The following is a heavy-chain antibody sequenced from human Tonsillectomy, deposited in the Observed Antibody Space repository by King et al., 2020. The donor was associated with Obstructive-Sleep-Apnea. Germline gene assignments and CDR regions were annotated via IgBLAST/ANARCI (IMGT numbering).Heavy chain of an antibody. CDR2: ISSSSSII. CDR3: ARGNRGGYHYFDY. Sequence: VQLVESGGGLVQPGGSLRLSCAASGFIFSRYSMNWVRQAPGKGLEWVSYISSSSSIIYQADSVKGRFTISSDNAKNSSYLQMNSLTAEDTAVYYCARGNRGGYHYFDYGGQGTQVTVSS. D-gene: IGHD3-10*01. V-gene: IGHV3-48*04. CDR1: GFIFSRYS. J-gene: IGHJ4*02.